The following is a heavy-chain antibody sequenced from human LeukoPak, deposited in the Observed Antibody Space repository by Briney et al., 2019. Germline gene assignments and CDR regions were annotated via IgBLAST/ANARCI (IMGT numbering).Heavy chain of an antibody. CDR1: GRTFSRYA. Sequence: GGSLRLSCAASGRTFSRYALSWVRQAPGRGLEWVSAISGGGGSTYYADPVKGSVTISTDNSKNTLYLQMTNLRVDDTAVYFCANQPSIAASSDTDLWGGGTLVCVSS. CDR2: ISGGGGST. V-gene: IGHV3-23*01. D-gene: IGHD6-6*01. CDR3: ANQPSIAASSDTDL. J-gene: IGHJ4*02.